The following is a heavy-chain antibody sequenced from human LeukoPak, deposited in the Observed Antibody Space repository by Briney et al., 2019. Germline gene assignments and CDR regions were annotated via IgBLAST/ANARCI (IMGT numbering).Heavy chain of an antibody. CDR2: ISSSSTYI. V-gene: IGHV3-21*01. Sequence: GVSLRLSCAASRFTFNSYSMNWVRQAPGMGRVWVSSISSSSTYIYYADAVKGRFTISRDNAKNSLYLQMNSLRAEDTAVYYCHYGGSSPPLDYWGQGTLVTVSS. D-gene: IGHD4-23*01. CDR1: RFTFNSYS. CDR3: HYGGSSPPLDY. J-gene: IGHJ4*02.